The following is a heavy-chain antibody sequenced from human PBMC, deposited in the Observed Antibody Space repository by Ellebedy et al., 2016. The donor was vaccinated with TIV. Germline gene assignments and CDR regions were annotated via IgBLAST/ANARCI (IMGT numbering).Heavy chain of an antibody. J-gene: IGHJ4*02. CDR2: LLGGGSGAT. CDR1: GFTFSTYT. D-gene: IGHD1-14*01. V-gene: IGHV3-23*01. Sequence: GESLKISXAASGFTFSTYTMNWVRQAPGKGLEWVSALLGGGSGATWYADSVKGRFTISRDNSRNTLYLQMNSLRVEDTAVYYCAKDLRPDGLWDFDYWGQGTLVTVSS. CDR3: AKDLRPDGLWDFDY.